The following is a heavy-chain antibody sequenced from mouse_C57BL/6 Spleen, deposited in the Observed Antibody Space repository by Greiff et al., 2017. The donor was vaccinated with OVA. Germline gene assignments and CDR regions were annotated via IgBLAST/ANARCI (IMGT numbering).Heavy chain of an antibody. CDR1: GYSITSGYY. CDR2: ISYDGSN. Sequence: EVQLQESGPGLVKPSQSLSLTCSVTGYSITSGYYWNWIRQFPGNKLEWMGYISYDGSNNYNPSLKNRISITRDTSKNQFFLNLNSVTTEDTATYYCAGGGTTSDYWGQGTTLTVSS. CDR3: AGGGTTSDY. D-gene: IGHD1-1*02. J-gene: IGHJ2*01. V-gene: IGHV3-6*01.